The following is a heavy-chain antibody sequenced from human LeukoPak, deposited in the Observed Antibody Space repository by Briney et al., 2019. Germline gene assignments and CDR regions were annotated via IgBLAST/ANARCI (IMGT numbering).Heavy chain of an antibody. V-gene: IGHV4-30-4*01. J-gene: IGHJ6*02. CDR3: GRVPFWSGYPGYYYGMDV. CDR1: GGSISSGDYY. Sequence: PSETLSLTCTVSGGSISSGDYYWSWIRQPPGKGLEWIGYIYYSGSTYYNPSLKSRVTISVDTSKNQFSLKLSSVTAADTAVYYCGRVPFWSGYPGYYYGMDVWGQGTTVTVSS. CDR2: IYYSGST. D-gene: IGHD3-3*01.